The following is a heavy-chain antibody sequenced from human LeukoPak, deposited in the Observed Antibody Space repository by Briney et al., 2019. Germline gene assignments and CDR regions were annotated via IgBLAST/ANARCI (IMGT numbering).Heavy chain of an antibody. CDR1: GYTFTSYG. D-gene: IGHD2-21*02. Sequence: AASVKVSCKASGYTFTSYGISWVRQAPGQGLEWMGWISAYNGNTNYAQKLQGRVTMTTDTSTSTAYMELRSLRSDDTAVYYCARDGRVTDYYYYYYMDVWGKGTTVTVSS. CDR2: ISAYNGNT. CDR3: ARDGRVTDYYYYYYMDV. V-gene: IGHV1-18*01. J-gene: IGHJ6*03.